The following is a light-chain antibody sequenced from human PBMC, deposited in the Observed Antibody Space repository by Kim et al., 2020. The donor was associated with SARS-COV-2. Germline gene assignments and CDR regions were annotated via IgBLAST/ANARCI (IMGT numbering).Light chain of an antibody. J-gene: IGLJ3*02. CDR1: NIGSKS. CDR3: QVWDSNSDRV. Sequence: SYELTQPPSVSVAPGKTARITRGGNNIGSKSVHWYQQKPGQAPVLVIYYDSDRPSGIPERFSGSNSGNTATLTISRVEAGDEADYYCQVWDSNSDRVFGGGTQLTVL. V-gene: IGLV3-21*04. CDR2: YDS.